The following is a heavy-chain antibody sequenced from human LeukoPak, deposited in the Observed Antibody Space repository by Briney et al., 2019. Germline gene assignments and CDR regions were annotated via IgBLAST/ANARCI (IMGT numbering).Heavy chain of an antibody. V-gene: IGHV3-30*02. D-gene: IGHD2-2*01. CDR3: AKDQSSFCSRSSCYALHY. CDR1: GFTFSSYG. J-gene: IGHJ4*02. Sequence: GGSLRLSCAASGFTFSSYGMHWVRQAPGKGLEWVAFIRYDGSNKYYADSVKGRFTISRDNSINTLYLQIGSLRPEDTALYYCAKDQSSFCSRSSCYALHYWGQGTLVAVSS. CDR2: IRYDGSNK.